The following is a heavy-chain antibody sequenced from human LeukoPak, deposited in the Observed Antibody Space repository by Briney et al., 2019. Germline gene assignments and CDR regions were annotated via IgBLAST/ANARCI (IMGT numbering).Heavy chain of an antibody. CDR2: IYHSGST. J-gene: IGHJ1*01. D-gene: IGHD2-8*01. CDR1: GGSISSGGYY. Sequence: SETLSLTCTVSGGSISSGGYYWSWIRQPPGKGLEWIGYIYHSGSTYYNPSLKSRVTISVDRSKNQFSLKLSSVTAAETAVYYCARGPTVKEYCTNGVCPGYFQHWGQGTLVTVSS. CDR3: ARGPTVKEYCTNGVCPGYFQH. V-gene: IGHV4-30-2*01.